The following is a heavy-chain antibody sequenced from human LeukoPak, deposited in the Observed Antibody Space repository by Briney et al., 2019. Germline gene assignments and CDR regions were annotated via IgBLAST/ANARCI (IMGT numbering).Heavy chain of an antibody. CDR3: ARDQVNLSPSGILPH. Sequence: ASVKVSCKASGYTFTGYYMHWVRQAPGQGLEWMGWINPNSGGTNYAQKFQGRVTMTRDTSISTAYMELSRLRSDDTAVYYCARDQVNLSPSGILPHWGQGTLVTVSS. J-gene: IGHJ1*01. CDR1: GYTFTGYY. D-gene: IGHD1-26*01. CDR2: INPNSGGT. V-gene: IGHV1-2*02.